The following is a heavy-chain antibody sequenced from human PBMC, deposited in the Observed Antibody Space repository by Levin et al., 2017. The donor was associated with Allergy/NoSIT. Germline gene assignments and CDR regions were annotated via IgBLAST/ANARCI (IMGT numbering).Heavy chain of an antibody. Sequence: PGSLLKISCAASGFTFSSYGMHWVRQAPGKGLEWVAVISYDGSNKYYADSVKGRFTISRDNSKNTLYLQMNSLRAEDTAVYYCAKEGIRTGSGSYKAFLFDYWGQGTLVTVSS. CDR1: GFTFSSYG. D-gene: IGHD1-26*01. CDR3: AKEGIRTGSGSYKAFLFDY. CDR2: ISYDGSNK. V-gene: IGHV3-30*18. J-gene: IGHJ4*02.